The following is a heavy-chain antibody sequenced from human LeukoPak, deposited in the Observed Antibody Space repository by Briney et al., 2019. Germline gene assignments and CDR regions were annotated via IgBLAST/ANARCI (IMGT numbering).Heavy chain of an antibody. V-gene: IGHV1-69*02. J-gene: IGHJ5*02. D-gene: IGHD6-13*01. CDR1: GGTFSSYT. CDR2: IIPILGIA. Sequence: SVKVSRKASGGTFSSYTISWVRQAPGQGLEWMGRIIPILGIANYAQKFQGRVTITADKSTSTAYMELSSLRSEDTAVYYCARAPIAAAYNWFDPWGQGTLVTVSS. CDR3: ARAPIAAAYNWFDP.